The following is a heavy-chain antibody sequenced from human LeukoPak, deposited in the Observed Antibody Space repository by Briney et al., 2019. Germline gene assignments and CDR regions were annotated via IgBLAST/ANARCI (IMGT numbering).Heavy chain of an antibody. CDR2: LRGDGET. V-gene: IGHV3-23*01. Sequence: PGGSLRLSCAASGFIFSNYAMSWVRQAPAGGLEWVSSLRGDGETFYGDSVKGRFTLSRDESRNTVYLQLNNLRVEDTAVYYCAKASWVSNADVVLWGQGTLVTVSS. D-gene: IGHD2-15*01. J-gene: IGHJ4*02. CDR3: AKASWVSNADVVL. CDR1: GFIFSNYA.